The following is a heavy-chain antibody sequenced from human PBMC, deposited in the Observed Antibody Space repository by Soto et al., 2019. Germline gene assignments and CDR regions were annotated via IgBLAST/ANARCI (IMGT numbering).Heavy chain of an antibody. Sequence: SETLSLTCAVSGGSISSGTFTCTWIRQPPGKGLEFMGSIYYTGGTYYNPSLKSRVTISLDESKNQFSLNLSSVAAADTAMYYCARATFFRKGYYAATDYYFFDYWGQGTLVTVSS. CDR2: IYYTGGT. CDR1: GGSISSGTFT. D-gene: IGHD2-15*01. V-gene: IGHV4-30-2*01. CDR3: ARATFFRKGYYAATDYYFFDY. J-gene: IGHJ4*02.